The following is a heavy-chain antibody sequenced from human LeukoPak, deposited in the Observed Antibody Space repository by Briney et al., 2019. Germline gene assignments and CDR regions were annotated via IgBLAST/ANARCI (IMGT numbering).Heavy chain of an antibody. J-gene: IGHJ3*02. CDR3: ARSYDSSGYYYDNGEAFDI. V-gene: IGHV4-59*01. D-gene: IGHD3-22*01. Sequence: SETLSLTCTVSGGSISSYYWSWIRQPPGKGLEWIGYIYYSGSTNYNPSPKSRVTISVDTSKNQFSLKLSSVTAADTAVYYCARSYDSSGYYYDNGEAFDIWGQGTMVTVSS. CDR2: IYYSGST. CDR1: GGSISSYY.